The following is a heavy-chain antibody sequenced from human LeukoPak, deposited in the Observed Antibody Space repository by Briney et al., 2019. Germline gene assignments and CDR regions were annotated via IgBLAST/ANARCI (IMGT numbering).Heavy chain of an antibody. D-gene: IGHD3-10*01. CDR3: ARVKARLGDPRWFDY. CDR1: GGSISTYH. V-gene: IGHV4-59*06. J-gene: IGHJ4*02. Sequence: SETLSLTCAVSGGSISTYHWSWIRQRPGKGLEWIGYIYYSGSTYYNPSLKSRVTISVDTSKNQFSLKLSSVTAADTAVYYCARVKARLGDPRWFDYWGQGTLVTVSS. CDR2: IYYSGST.